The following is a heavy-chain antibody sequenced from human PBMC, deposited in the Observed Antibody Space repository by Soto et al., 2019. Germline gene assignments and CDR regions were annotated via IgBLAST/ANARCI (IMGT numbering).Heavy chain of an antibody. CDR2: ISSSSSYI. D-gene: IGHD3-22*01. J-gene: IGHJ4*02. V-gene: IGHV3-21*01. CDR3: AIDSYERSGYSQPFDY. Sequence: EVQLVESGGGLVKPGGSLRLSCAASGFTFSSYSMNWVRQAPGKGLEWVSSISSSSSYIYYADSVKGRFTISRDNAKNPLYLQMNGLRAEDTDVYYCAIDSYERSGYSQPFDYWGQGTLVTVSS. CDR1: GFTFSSYS.